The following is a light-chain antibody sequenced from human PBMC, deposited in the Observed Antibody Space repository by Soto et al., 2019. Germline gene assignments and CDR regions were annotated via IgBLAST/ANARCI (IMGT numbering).Light chain of an antibody. J-gene: IGLJ2*01. Sequence: SYELPQPPSVSVAPGQTARITCGGSDNGSKPVHWYQQKPGQAPVLVVFDNSDRASGIPERLSGSNSGNTATLTISRVEAGDEADYYCQVWDSSSDRLVVFGGGTKLPVL. V-gene: IGLV3-21*02. CDR3: QVWDSSSDRLVV. CDR1: DNGSKP. CDR2: DNS.